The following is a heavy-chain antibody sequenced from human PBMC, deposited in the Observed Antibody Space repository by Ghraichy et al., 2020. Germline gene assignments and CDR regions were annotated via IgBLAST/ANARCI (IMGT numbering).Heavy chain of an antibody. CDR3: ASGNFGSFNYDFWSGYYTTDYYYYYYGMDV. CDR1: GGSISSSSYY. Sequence: SETLSLTCTVSGGSISSSSYYWGWIRQPPGKGLEWIGSIYYSGSTYYNPSLKSRVTISVDTSKNQFSLKLSSVTAADTAVYYCASGNFGSFNYDFWSGYYTTDYYYYYYGMDVWGQGTTVTVSS. D-gene: IGHD3-3*01. CDR2: IYYSGST. J-gene: IGHJ6*02. V-gene: IGHV4-39*01.